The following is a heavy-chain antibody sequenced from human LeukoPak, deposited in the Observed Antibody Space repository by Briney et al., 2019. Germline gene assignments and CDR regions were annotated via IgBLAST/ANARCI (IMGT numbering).Heavy chain of an antibody. CDR3: ARKNRGDYDFWSGYIDY. CDR1: GYTFTSYY. V-gene: IGHV1-46*01. Sequence: ASVKVSYKASGYTFTSYYMHWVRQAPGQGLEWMGIINPSGGSTSYAQKFQGRVTMTRDTSTSTVYMELSSLRSEDTAVYYCARKNRGDYDFWSGYIDYWGQGTLVTVSS. J-gene: IGHJ4*02. CDR2: INPSGGST. D-gene: IGHD3-3*01.